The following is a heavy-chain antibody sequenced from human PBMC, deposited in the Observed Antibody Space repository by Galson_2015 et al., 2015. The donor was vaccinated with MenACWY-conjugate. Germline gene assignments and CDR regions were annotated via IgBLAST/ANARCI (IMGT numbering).Heavy chain of an antibody. D-gene: IGHD1-14*01. J-gene: IGHJ6*04. V-gene: IGHV3-23*01. Sequence: SLRLSCAASGSTSSIYDMTWVRQAPGEGLDWVSSIGASGAGRDTYYADSVKGRFTVSRDNSKNMLYLQMSTLRVEDTAVYFCAKGWRNLDVWGKGTTVTVSS. CDR3: AKGWRNLDV. CDR2: IGASGAGRDT. CDR1: GSTSSIYD.